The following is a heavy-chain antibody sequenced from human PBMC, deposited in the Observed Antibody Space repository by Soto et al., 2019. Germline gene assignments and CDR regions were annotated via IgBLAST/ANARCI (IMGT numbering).Heavy chain of an antibody. CDR1: GCTFSSYA. J-gene: IGHJ4*02. CDR2: IIPIFGTA. D-gene: IGHD3-10*01. V-gene: IGHV1-69*13. CDR3: ARDGTSDYYGSGSYYNRFDY. Sequence: ASVKVSCTASGCTFSSYAISWVRQAPGQGLEWMGGIIPIFGTANYAQKFQGRVTITADESTSTAYMELSSLRSEDTAVYYCARDGTSDYYGSGSYYNRFDYWGQGTLVTVSS.